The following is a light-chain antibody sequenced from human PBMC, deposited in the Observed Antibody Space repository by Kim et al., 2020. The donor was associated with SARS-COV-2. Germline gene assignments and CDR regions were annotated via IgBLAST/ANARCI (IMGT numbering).Light chain of an antibody. CDR1: QSNSSD. Sequence: ASVGDRVNITDRTSQSNSSDLKWYRQKLGKGRQLRMYAASSLESGVPSRCSDSRFGTGLTITISSLKPQHVATDNCQQSYSTPRTFGQGTKVDIK. CDR3: QQSYSTPRT. V-gene: IGKV1-39*01. CDR2: AAS. J-gene: IGKJ1*01.